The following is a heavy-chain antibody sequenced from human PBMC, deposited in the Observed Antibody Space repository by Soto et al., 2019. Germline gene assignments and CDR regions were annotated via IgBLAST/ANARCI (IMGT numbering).Heavy chain of an antibody. V-gene: IGHV1-46*03. Sequence: ASVKVSCKASGYTFTSYYMHWVRQAPGQGLEWMGIINPSGGSTSYAQKFQGRVTMTRDTSTSTVYMELSSLRSEDTAVYYCAREGTYYYDSSGYYYDYWGQGTLVTVSS. CDR1: GYTFTSYY. J-gene: IGHJ4*02. D-gene: IGHD3-22*01. CDR3: AREGTYYYDSSGYYYDY. CDR2: INPSGGST.